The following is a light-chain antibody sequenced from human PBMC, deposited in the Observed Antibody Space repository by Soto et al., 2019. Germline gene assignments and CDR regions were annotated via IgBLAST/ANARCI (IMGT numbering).Light chain of an antibody. Sequence: IQMTQSPSTLSASVGDRVTITCRASQSISSWLAWYQQKPGKAPKFLIYDASSLASGVPSRFSGSGSGTEFTLTISSLQPDDFATYYCQQYNSYSLTFGGGTKVDIK. CDR2: DAS. CDR1: QSISSW. V-gene: IGKV1-5*01. J-gene: IGKJ4*01. CDR3: QQYNSYSLT.